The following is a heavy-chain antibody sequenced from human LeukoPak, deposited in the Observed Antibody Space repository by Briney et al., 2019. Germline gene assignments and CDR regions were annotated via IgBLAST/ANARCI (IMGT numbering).Heavy chain of an antibody. CDR2: ISWNSGSI. CDR3: AKGSWELPDNWFDP. D-gene: IGHD1-26*01. Sequence: GGSLRLSCAASGFTFDDYAMHWVRQAPGKGLEWVSGISWNSGSIGYADSVKGRFTISRDNAKNSLYLQMNSPRAEDTALYYCAKGSWELPDNWFDPWGQGTLVTVSS. V-gene: IGHV3-9*01. J-gene: IGHJ5*02. CDR1: GFTFDDYA.